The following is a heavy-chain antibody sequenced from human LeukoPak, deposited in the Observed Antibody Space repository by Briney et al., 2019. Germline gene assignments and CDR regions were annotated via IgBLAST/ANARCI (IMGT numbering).Heavy chain of an antibody. CDR1: GGSISSSSYY. CDR3: ASTYYYYYYMDV. Sequence: SETLSLTCTVSGGSISSSSYYWGWIRQPPGKGLGWIGSIYYSGSTYYNPSLKSRVTISVDTSKNQFSLKLSSVTAADTAVYYCASTYYYYYYMDVWGKGTTVTVSS. J-gene: IGHJ6*03. CDR2: IYYSGST. V-gene: IGHV4-39*01.